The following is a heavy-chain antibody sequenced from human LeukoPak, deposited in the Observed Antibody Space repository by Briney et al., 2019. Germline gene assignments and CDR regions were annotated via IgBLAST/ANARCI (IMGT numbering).Heavy chain of an antibody. Sequence: QTGGSLRLSCAASGFTFSAYSMNWVRQAPGKGLEWVSFISGGGGTIYYADSVKGRFTISRDNAKNSLHLQMDSLRVEDTAVYYCARAVLGYCSSTSCYLRSYPDYWGQGTLVTVSS. CDR3: ARAVLGYCSSTSCYLRSYPDY. D-gene: IGHD2-2*01. J-gene: IGHJ4*02. CDR2: ISGGGGTI. V-gene: IGHV3-48*01. CDR1: GFTFSAYS.